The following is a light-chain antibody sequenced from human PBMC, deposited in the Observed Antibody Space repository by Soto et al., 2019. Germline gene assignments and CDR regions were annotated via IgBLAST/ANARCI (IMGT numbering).Light chain of an antibody. CDR3: QQYGSYWT. V-gene: IGKV3-20*01. J-gene: IGKJ1*01. CDR1: QSVSSSY. CDR2: RAS. Sequence: EIVLTQSPGTLSLSPGERATLSCRASQSVSSSYLAWYQQKPGQAPRLLIYRASSRATGIPDRFSGSGSGTDFTLTISRLEPEDFAVYYCQQYGSYWTFGQGNRWIS.